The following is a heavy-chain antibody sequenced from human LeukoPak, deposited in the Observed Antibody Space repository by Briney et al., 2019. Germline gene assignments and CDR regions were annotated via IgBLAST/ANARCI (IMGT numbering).Heavy chain of an antibody. Sequence: PGGSLRLSCAASGFTVSSNYMSWVRQAPGKGLEWVSVIYSGGSTYYADSVKGRFTISRDNSKNTLYLQMSSLRAEDTAVYYCARGESRYQPLRSPVDYWGQGTLVTVSS. J-gene: IGHJ4*02. D-gene: IGHD2-2*01. CDR2: IYSGGST. CDR3: ARGESRYQPLRSPVDY. V-gene: IGHV3-66*01. CDR1: GFTVSSNY.